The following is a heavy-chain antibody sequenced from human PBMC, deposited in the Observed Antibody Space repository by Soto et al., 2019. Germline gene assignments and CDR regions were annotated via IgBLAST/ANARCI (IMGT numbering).Heavy chain of an antibody. CDR3: AKSLGATTEPSDY. J-gene: IGHJ4*02. D-gene: IGHD1-26*01. CDR2: ISGSGGST. V-gene: IGHV3-23*01. Sequence: GGSLRLSCAASGFTFSRYAMSWVRQAPGKGLEWVSAISGSGGSTYYADSVKGRFTISRDNSKNTLYLQMNSLRAEDTAVYYCAKSLGATTEPSDYWGQGTLVTVSS. CDR1: GFTFSRYA.